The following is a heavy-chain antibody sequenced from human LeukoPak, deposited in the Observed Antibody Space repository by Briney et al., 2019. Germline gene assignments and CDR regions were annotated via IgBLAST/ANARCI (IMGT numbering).Heavy chain of an antibody. V-gene: IGHV4-34*01. CDR3: ARSSSTSCYDY. D-gene: IGHD2-2*01. Sequence: SETLSLTCAVYGGSFSGYYWSWIRQPPGKGLEWIGEINHSGSTNYNPPLKSRVTMSVDTSKNQFSLKLSSVTAADTAVNYCARSSSTSCYDYWGQGTLVTVSS. CDR2: INHSGST. CDR1: GGSFSGYY. J-gene: IGHJ4*02.